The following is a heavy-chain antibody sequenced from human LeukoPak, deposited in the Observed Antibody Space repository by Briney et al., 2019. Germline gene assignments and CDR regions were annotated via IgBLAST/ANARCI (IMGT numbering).Heavy chain of an antibody. Sequence: PGGSLRLSCAASGFTFSSYEMNWVRQAPGKGLEWVSYISSSGSTIYYADSVKGRFTISRDNAKNSLYLQMNSLRAEDTAVYYCAREKAAAGFPNWFDPWGQGTLVTVSS. V-gene: IGHV3-48*03. J-gene: IGHJ5*02. D-gene: IGHD6-13*01. CDR3: AREKAAAGFPNWFDP. CDR1: GFTFSSYE. CDR2: ISSSGSTI.